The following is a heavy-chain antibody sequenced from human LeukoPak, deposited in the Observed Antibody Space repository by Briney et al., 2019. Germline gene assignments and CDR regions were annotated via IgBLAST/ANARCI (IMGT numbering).Heavy chain of an antibody. D-gene: IGHD5-12*01. CDR1: GYTFTSYG. CDR3: ARDSGHGLPLTTDY. Sequence: ASVKVSCKASGYTFTSYGIGWVRQAPGQGLEWMGWISAYNGNTNYAQKLQGRVTMTTDTSTSTAYMELRSLRSDDTAVYYCARDSGHGLPLTTDYWGQGTLVTVSS. J-gene: IGHJ4*02. CDR2: ISAYNGNT. V-gene: IGHV1-18*04.